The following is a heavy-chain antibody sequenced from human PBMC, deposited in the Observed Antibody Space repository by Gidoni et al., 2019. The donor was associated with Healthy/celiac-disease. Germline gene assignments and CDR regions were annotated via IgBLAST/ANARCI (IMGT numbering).Heavy chain of an antibody. CDR3: ARMGRGYCSGGSCYSGPFPFDY. D-gene: IGHD2-15*01. J-gene: IGHJ4*02. CDR2: IYTSGST. Sequence: GRIYTSGSTNYNPSLKSRVTISVDTSKNQFSLKLSSVTAADTAVYYCARMGRGYCSGGSCYSGPFPFDYWGQGTLVTVSS. V-gene: IGHV4-61*02.